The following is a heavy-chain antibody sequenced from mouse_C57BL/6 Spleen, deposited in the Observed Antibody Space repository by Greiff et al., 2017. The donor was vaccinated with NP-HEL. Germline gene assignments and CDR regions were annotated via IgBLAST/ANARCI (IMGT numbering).Heavy chain of an antibody. V-gene: IGHV2-2*01. D-gene: IGHD3-1*01. Sequence: VKLMESGPGLVQPSQSLSITCTVSGFSLTSYGVHWVRQSPGKGLEWLGVIWSGGSTDYNAAFISRLSISKDNSKSQVFFKMNSLQADDTAIYYCARKSGPYAMDYWGQGTSVTVSS. CDR1: GFSLTSYG. CDR2: IWSGGST. CDR3: ARKSGPYAMDY. J-gene: IGHJ4*01.